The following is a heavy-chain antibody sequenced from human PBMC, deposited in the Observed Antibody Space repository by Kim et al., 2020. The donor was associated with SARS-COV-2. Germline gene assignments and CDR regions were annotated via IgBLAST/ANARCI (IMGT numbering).Heavy chain of an antibody. CDR3: ARDRTVLWFRGFDY. Sequence: QKFQGRVTRTRDTSISTAYMELSRLRSDDTAVYYCARDRTVLWFRGFDYWGQGTLVTVSS. J-gene: IGHJ4*02. D-gene: IGHD3-10*01. V-gene: IGHV1-2*02.